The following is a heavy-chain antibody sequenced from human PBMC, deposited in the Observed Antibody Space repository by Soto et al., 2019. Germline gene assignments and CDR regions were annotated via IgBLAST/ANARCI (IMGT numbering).Heavy chain of an antibody. CDR1: GGSISSSSYY. CDR2: IYYSGST. J-gene: IGHJ6*02. CDR3: ASTGSNYYYYGMDV. V-gene: IGHV4-39*01. Sequence: PSETLSLTCTVSGGSISSSSYYWGWIRQPPGKGPEWIGSIYYSGSTYYNPSLKSRVTISVDTSKNQFSLKLSSVTAADTAVYYCASTGSNYYYYGMDVWGQGTTVTVSS.